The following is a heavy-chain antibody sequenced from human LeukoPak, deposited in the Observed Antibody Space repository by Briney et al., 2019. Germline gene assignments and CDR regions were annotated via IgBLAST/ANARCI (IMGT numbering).Heavy chain of an antibody. CDR2: ISTSSSYT. J-gene: IGHJ4*02. Sequence: PGGSLRLSCAASGFTFSGSTMNWVRQAPGKGLEWVSFISTSSSYTYYGDSVRGRFTISRDNAKNSLYLQMNSLRAEDTAVYYCARDPVGAPIGDYFDYWGQGTLVTVSS. V-gene: IGHV3-21*01. CDR1: GFTFSGST. CDR3: ARDPVGAPIGDYFDY. D-gene: IGHD1-26*01.